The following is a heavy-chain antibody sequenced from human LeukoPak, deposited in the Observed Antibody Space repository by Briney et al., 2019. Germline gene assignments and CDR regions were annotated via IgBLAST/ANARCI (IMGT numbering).Heavy chain of an antibody. CDR1: GFTFSSYA. Sequence: GGSLRLSCAASGFTFSSYAMSWVRQAPGKGLEWVSAISGSGGSTYYADSVKGRFTISRDNSKNTLYLQMNSLRAEDTAVYYCARLYDFWSGYWPYYFDYWGQGTLVTVSS. D-gene: IGHD3-3*01. CDR3: ARLYDFWSGYWPYYFDY. V-gene: IGHV3-23*01. J-gene: IGHJ4*02. CDR2: ISGSGGST.